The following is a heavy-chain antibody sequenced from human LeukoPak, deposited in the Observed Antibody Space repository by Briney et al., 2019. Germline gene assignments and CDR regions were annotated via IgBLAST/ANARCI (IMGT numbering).Heavy chain of an antibody. CDR1: GLTFNNHA. D-gene: IGHD6-19*01. CDR3: AKGEDSSGWYPSYFDY. J-gene: IGHJ4*02. V-gene: IGHV3-23*01. CDR2: ISGSGGST. Sequence: PGGSLRLSCAASGLTFNNHAMSWVRQAPGKGLEWVSTISGSGGSTYYADSVKGRFTISRDNSKNTLYLQINSLRAEDTALYYCAKGEDSSGWYPSYFDYWGQETLVTVSS.